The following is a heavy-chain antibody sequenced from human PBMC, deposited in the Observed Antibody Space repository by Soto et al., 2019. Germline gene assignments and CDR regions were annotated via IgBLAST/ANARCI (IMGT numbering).Heavy chain of an antibody. CDR2: IIPYYNTL. CDR3: ASGASRWYPYFFDS. Sequence: QAQVVQSGAEVRKPGSSVKLSCKASEGTFNSYAIAWVRHAPGQGLEWMGGIIPYYNTLNYAQKFQDRVTITADDSTNTVYMELSSRRADDTAVYFCASGASRWYPYFFDSCAQGTLVTVSS. V-gene: IGHV1-69*01. CDR1: EGTFNSYA. J-gene: IGHJ4*02. D-gene: IGHD6-13*01.